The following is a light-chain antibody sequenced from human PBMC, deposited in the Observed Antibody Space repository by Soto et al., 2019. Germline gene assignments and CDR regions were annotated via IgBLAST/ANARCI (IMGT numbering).Light chain of an antibody. CDR1: ESIDSN. Sequence: EIVITQSPATLAVSPGERATLSCRASESIDSNLAWYQQKPGQAPRLLTYGASTRASDIPDRFSGSGSGTDFTLTISRLEPEDFAVYYCQQYGNSPVTFGQGTRLEIK. CDR2: GAS. V-gene: IGKV3-15*01. CDR3: QQYGNSPVT. J-gene: IGKJ5*01.